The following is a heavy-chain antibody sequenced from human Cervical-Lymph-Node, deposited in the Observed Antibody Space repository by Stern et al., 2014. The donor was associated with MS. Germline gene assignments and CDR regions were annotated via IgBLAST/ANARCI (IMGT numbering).Heavy chain of an antibody. CDR1: QITFDDYG. V-gene: IGHV3-9*01. CDR2: IGLNSATK. J-gene: IGHJ5*01. Sequence: EVQLVESGGGLVQPGRSLRLSCSASQITFDDYGFHWVRQVPGKGLEWVAGIGLNSATKVYADSVKGRFTISRDNARDSLYLQMNNLTPDDTALYYCAKSYSSSWSGWIDSWGQGILVTVSS. D-gene: IGHD6-13*01. CDR3: AKSYSSSWSGWIDS.